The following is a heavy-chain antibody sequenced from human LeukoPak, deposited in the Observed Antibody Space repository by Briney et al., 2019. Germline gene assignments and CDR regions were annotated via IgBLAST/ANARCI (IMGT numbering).Heavy chain of an antibody. CDR1: GGSISSGGYS. D-gene: IGHD3-22*01. V-gene: IGHV4-30-2*01. Sequence: SETLSLTCAVSGGSISSGGYSWSWIRQPPGKGLEWIGYIYHSGSTYYNPSLKSRVTISVDRSKNQFSLKLSSVTAADTAAYYCAREDDSSGSLAYWGQGTLVTVSS. J-gene: IGHJ4*02. CDR2: IYHSGST. CDR3: AREDDSSGSLAY.